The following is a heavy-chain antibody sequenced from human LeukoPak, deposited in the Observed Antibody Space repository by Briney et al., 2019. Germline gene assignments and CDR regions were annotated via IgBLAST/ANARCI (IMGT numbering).Heavy chain of an antibody. CDR3: AKDRMAQVGATHYGVDY. J-gene: IGHJ4*02. Sequence: GGSLRLSCAASGFTFSNYAMNWVRQAPGKGLEWVAVISYDGSNKYYADSVKGRFTISRDNSKNTLYLQMNSLRAEDTAVYYCAKDRMAQVGATHYGVDYWGQGTLVTVSS. V-gene: IGHV3-30*18. CDR2: ISYDGSNK. CDR1: GFTFSNYA. D-gene: IGHD1-26*01.